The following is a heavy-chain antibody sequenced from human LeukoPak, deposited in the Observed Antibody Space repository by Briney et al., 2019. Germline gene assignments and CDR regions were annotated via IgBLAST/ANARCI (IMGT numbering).Heavy chain of an antibody. CDR3: ARDPSAFAGYFDY. CDR1: GGSISSYY. Sequence: SETLSLTCTVSGGSISSYYWSWIRQPPGKGLEWIGYIYNSGTTNYNPSLKSRVTISADTSKNQISLNLSSVTAADTAVYYCARDPSAFAGYFDYWGQGTLVTVSS. CDR2: IYNSGTT. J-gene: IGHJ4*02. D-gene: IGHD6-13*01. V-gene: IGHV4-59*01.